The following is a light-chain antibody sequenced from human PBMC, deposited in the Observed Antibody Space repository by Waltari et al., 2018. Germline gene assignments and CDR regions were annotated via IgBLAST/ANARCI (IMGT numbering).Light chain of an antibody. CDR3: QSYDSSLSGYV. Sequence: QSVLTQPPSVSGAPGQRVTISCTGSSSNIGAGYDVHWYHQIPGTAPKLLIYGNPNRPSGVPDRFSGSKSGTSASLAITGLQAEDEADYYCQSYDSSLSGYVFGTGTKVTVL. J-gene: IGLJ1*01. CDR2: GNP. CDR1: SSNIGAGYD. V-gene: IGLV1-40*01.